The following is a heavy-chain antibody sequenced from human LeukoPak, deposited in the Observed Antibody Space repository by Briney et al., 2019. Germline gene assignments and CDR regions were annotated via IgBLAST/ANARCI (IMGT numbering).Heavy chain of an antibody. V-gene: IGHV3-33*01. CDR2: IWYDGSNK. Sequence: GGSLRLSCAASGFTFSSYGMHWVRQAPGKGLEWVAVIWYDGSNKYYADSVKGRFTISRGNSKNTLYLQMNSLRAEDTAVYYCARDAAAAGPGDYWGQGALVTVSS. J-gene: IGHJ4*02. CDR3: ARDAAAAGPGDY. CDR1: GFTFSSYG. D-gene: IGHD6-13*01.